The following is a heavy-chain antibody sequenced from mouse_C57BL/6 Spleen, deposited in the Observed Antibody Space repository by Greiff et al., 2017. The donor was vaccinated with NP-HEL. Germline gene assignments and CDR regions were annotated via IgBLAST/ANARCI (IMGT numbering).Heavy chain of an antibody. CDR3: ARMGDGYSYY. Sequence: QVQLQQSGAELVRPGSSVKLSCKASGYTFTSYWMDWVKQRPGQGLEWIGNIYPSDSETHYNQKFKDKATLTVDKSSSTAYMQLSSLTSEDSAVYSCARMGDGYSYYWGQGTTLTVSS. J-gene: IGHJ2*01. CDR2: IYPSDSET. D-gene: IGHD2-3*01. CDR1: GYTFTSYW. V-gene: IGHV1-61*01.